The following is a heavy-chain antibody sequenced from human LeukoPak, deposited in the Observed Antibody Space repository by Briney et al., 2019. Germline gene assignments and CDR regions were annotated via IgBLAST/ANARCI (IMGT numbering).Heavy chain of an antibody. D-gene: IGHD2-2*01. CDR3: AKRRSTTICRPYSYFYMDV. Sequence: PGGSLRLSCAASGFTFSNYAMTWVRQAPGKGLEWVSFISPSGSTSYYADSVKGRFTISRDNSKNTLYLQLNSLSAEDTAVYYCAKRRSTTICRPYSYFYMDVWGKGTTVTVSS. V-gene: IGHV3-23*01. CDR2: ISPSGSTS. CDR1: GFTFSNYA. J-gene: IGHJ6*03.